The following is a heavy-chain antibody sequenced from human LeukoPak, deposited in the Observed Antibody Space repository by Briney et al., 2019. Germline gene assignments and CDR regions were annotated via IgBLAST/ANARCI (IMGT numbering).Heavy chain of an antibody. CDR2: IIAYNGNT. J-gene: IGHJ3*02. CDR3: ARAQYYGSGTSAFDI. V-gene: IGHV1-18*01. D-gene: IGHD3-10*01. Sequence: ASVKLSCTASGSTFTSYGISWVRHAPGQGPEWRGGIIAYNGNTDYAQKHQGRVTMTPYTSTSTAYMELRSLRSDDTGVYFCARAQYYGSGTSAFDIWGQGTMVTVSS. CDR1: GSTFTSYG.